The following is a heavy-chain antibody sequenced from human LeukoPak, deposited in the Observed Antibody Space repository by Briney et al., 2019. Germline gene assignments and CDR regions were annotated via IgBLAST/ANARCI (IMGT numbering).Heavy chain of an antibody. CDR3: ANPRYYYDSSGYYYPFDY. CDR2: ISSIGNYI. CDR1: GFTFSTFS. V-gene: IGHV3-21*04. Sequence: PGGSLRLSCAASGFTFSTFSMNWVRQAPGKGLEWVASISSIGNYIHYVDSVRGRFTISRDNAKNSLYLQMNSLRAEDTAVYYCANPRYYYDSSGYYYPFDYWGQGTLVTVSS. J-gene: IGHJ4*02. D-gene: IGHD3-22*01.